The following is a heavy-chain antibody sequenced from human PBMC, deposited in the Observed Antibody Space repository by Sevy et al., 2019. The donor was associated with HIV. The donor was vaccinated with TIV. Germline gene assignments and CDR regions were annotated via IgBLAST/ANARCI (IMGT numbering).Heavy chain of an antibody. Sequence: SETLSLTCTVSGGSVSSGSYYWSWIRQPPGKGLEWIGYIYYSGSTNYNPSLKSRVTISVDTSKNQFSLKLSSMTAADTAVYYCARGGIDYGDYFDYWGQGTLVTVSS. D-gene: IGHD4-17*01. CDR3: ARGGIDYGDYFDY. J-gene: IGHJ4*02. V-gene: IGHV4-61*01. CDR1: GGSVSSGSYY. CDR2: IYYSGST.